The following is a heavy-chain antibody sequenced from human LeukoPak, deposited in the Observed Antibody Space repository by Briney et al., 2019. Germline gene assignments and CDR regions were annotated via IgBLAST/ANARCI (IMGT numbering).Heavy chain of an antibody. CDR1: GGSISSDNW. V-gene: IGHV4-4*02. CDR2: IYHSGST. J-gene: IGHJ1*01. D-gene: IGHD6-19*01. Sequence: PSETLSLTCAVSGGSISSDNWWSWVRQPPGKGPEWIGEIYHSGSTNYNPSLQSRVTISVDRSNNHFSLRLTSVTAADTAVYYCATNGWYCLDHWGQGALVTVSS. CDR3: ATNGWYCLDH.